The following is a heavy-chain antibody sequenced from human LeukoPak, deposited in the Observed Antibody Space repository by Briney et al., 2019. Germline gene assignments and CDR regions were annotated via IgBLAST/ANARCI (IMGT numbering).Heavy chain of an antibody. CDR3: ARGMYYYYYYVDV. Sequence: PSETLSLTCAVYGGSFSGYYWSWIRQPPGKGLEWIGEINHSGSTNYNPSLKSRVTISVDTSKNQFSLKLSSVTAADTAVYYCARGMYYYYYYVDVWGKGTTVTVSS. V-gene: IGHV4-34*01. J-gene: IGHJ6*03. CDR2: INHSGST. CDR1: GGSFSGYY.